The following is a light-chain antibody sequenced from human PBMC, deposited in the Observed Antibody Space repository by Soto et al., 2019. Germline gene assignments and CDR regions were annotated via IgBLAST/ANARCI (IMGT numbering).Light chain of an antibody. CDR1: QGIRNE. V-gene: IGKV1-6*01. CDR2: AAS. Sequence: IQMTQSPSYVSASVGDRVTITCRASQGIRNELGWYQQKPGKAPKLLIYAASSLQSGVPSRFSGSGSGTYFTLTISSLQPEDFATYYCLQDYNYPRTFGQGTKVDIK. J-gene: IGKJ1*01. CDR3: LQDYNYPRT.